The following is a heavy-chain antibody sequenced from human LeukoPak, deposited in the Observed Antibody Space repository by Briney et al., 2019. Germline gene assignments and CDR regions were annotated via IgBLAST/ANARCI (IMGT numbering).Heavy chain of an antibody. V-gene: IGHV4-59*01. Sequence: SETLSLTCTVSGGSISSYYWSWIRQPPGKGLEWIGYIYYSGSTNYNPSPKSRVTISVDTSKNQFALKLSSVTAADTAVYYCASGSYSLSWFDPWGQGTLVTVSS. CDR1: GGSISSYY. D-gene: IGHD1-26*01. CDR3: ASGSYSLSWFDP. CDR2: IYYSGST. J-gene: IGHJ5*02.